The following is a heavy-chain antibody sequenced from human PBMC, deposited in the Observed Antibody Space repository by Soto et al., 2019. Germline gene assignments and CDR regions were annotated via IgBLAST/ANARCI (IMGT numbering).Heavy chain of an antibody. J-gene: IGHJ4*02. CDR2: IYHSGST. D-gene: IGHD4-4*01. Sequence: QLQLQESGSGLVKPSQTLSLTCAVSGGSISSGGYSWSWIRQPPGKGLEWIGYIYHSGSTYYNPARECPGTISVDRCKNQFSLKLSSVTATDTAVYYCARGSTTVNAQYFDYWGQGTPVTVSS. CDR1: GGSISSGGYS. CDR3: ARGSTTVNAQYFDY. V-gene: IGHV4-30-2*01.